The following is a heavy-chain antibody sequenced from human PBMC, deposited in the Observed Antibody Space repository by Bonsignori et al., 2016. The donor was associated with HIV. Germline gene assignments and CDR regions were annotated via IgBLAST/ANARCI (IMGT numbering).Heavy chain of an antibody. J-gene: IGHJ4*02. Sequence: WIRQPPGKGLVWVSRINSDGSSTSYADSVKGRFTISRDNAKNTLYLQMNSLRAEDTAVYYCGGATKITMVRGVIDYWGQGTLVTVSS. CDR3: GGATKITMVRGVIDY. V-gene: IGHV3-74*01. D-gene: IGHD3-10*01. CDR2: INSDGSST.